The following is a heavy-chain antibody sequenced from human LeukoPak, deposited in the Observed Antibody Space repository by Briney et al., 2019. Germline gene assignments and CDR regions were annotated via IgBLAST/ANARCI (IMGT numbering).Heavy chain of an antibody. CDR2: IYTSGST. D-gene: IGHD6-19*01. V-gene: IGHV4-59*10. J-gene: IGHJ5*02. CDR1: GGSFSGYY. Sequence: SETLSLTCAVYGGSFSGYYWSWIRQPPGKGLEWIGRIYTSGSTNYNPSLKSRVTMSVDTSKNQFSLKLSSVTAADTAVYYCARDIAIESIAVAGTKINWFDPWGQGTLVTVSS. CDR3: ARDIAIESIAVAGTKINWFDP.